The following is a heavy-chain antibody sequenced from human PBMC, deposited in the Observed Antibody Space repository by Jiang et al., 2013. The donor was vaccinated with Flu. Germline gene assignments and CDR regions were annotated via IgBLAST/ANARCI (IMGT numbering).Heavy chain of an antibody. Sequence: SGAEVKKPGSSVMVSCKTSGGSFTSYAIIWVRQAPGQGLEWMGGIIPAFGSETYAEKFQDRLKITADEVTTTAFMELYDLRPDDTAVYFCARRVRRASFGVVQVHYGMDAWGQGTTVTVSS. CDR1: GGSFTSYA. D-gene: IGHD3-3*01. J-gene: IGHJ6*02. CDR2: IIPAFGSE. V-gene: IGHV1-69*01. CDR3: ARRVRRASFGVVQVHYGMDA.